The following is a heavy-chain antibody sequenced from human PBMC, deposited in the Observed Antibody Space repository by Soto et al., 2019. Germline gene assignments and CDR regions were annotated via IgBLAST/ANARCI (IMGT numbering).Heavy chain of an antibody. J-gene: IGHJ4*02. CDR2: IWYDGSNK. Sequence: PGGSLRLSCAASGFTFSSYGMHWVRQAPGKGLEWVAVIWYDGSNKYYADSVKGRFTISRDNSKNTLYLQMNSLRAEDTAVYYCASEGSHYYFDYWGQGTLVTVSS. CDR1: GFTFSSYG. CDR3: ASEGSHYYFDY. D-gene: IGHD3-10*01. V-gene: IGHV3-33*01.